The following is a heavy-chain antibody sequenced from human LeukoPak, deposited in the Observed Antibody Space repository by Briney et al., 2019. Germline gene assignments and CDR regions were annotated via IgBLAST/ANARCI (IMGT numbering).Heavy chain of an antibody. V-gene: IGHV3-30*02. Sequence: PGGSLRLSCAASGFTFSSYGMHWVRQAPGKGLEWVAFIRYDGSNKYYADSVKGRFTISRDNSKNTLYLQMNSLRAEDTAVYYCAKSFEVRGPLMGTYMDVWGKGTTVTVSS. J-gene: IGHJ6*03. CDR3: AKSFEVRGPLMGTYMDV. CDR1: GFTFSSYG. CDR2: IRYDGSNK. D-gene: IGHD3-10*01.